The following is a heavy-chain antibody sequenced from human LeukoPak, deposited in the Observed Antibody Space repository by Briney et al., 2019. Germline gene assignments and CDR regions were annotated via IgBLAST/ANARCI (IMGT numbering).Heavy chain of an antibody. V-gene: IGHV1-2*02. Sequence: ASVKVSCKASGYTFTGYYMHWVRQAPGQGLEWMGWINPNSGGTNYAQKFQGRVTMTRDTSISTAYMELSRLRSDDTAVYYCARDLLFIDTQSGWLDYWGQGTLVTVSS. CDR2: INPNSGGT. D-gene: IGHD6-19*01. J-gene: IGHJ4*02. CDR1: GYTFTGYY. CDR3: ARDLLFIDTQSGWLDY.